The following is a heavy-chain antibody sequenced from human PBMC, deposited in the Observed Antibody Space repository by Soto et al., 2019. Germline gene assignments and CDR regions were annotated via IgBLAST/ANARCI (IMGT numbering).Heavy chain of an antibody. D-gene: IGHD3-10*01. CDR1: GYSFTTYS. J-gene: IGHJ6*02. V-gene: IGHV5-10-1*01. CDR3: SRQLSHKLGTKTGMEV. CDR2: IDPTDSSS. Sequence: PGESLKISCKGSGYSFTTYSISWVRQMPGKGLEWMGRIDPTDSSSKYNPSFQGHVTFSADKSITTAYLEWSSLTATDTAMYYCSRQLSHKLGTKTGMEVWGQGTTVTVSS.